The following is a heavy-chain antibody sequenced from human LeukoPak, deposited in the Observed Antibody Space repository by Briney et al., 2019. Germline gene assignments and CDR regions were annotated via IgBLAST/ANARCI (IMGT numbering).Heavy chain of an antibody. CDR2: ISYDGTNR. Sequence: TGRSLRLSCAASGFTFNTYAMHWVRQAPGKGLEWVAMISYDGTNRYYADSVNGRFTVSRDNSKNSLYLQMNGLTTEDTAVYYCARDIIAVASSDHWGQGTLVIVSS. CDR3: ARDIIAVASSDH. D-gene: IGHD6-19*01. J-gene: IGHJ4*02. V-gene: IGHV3-30*04. CDR1: GFTFNTYA.